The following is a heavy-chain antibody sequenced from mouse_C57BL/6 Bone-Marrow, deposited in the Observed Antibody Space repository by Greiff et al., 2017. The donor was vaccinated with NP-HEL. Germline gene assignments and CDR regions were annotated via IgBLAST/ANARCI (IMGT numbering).Heavy chain of an antibody. CDR3: TRTIYDGYYGVAY. J-gene: IGHJ3*01. Sequence: EVKLMESGAELVRPGASVKLSCTASGFNIKDDYMHWVKQRPEQGLEWIGWIDPENGDTEYASKFQGKATITADTSSNTAYLQLSSLTSEDTAVYYCTRTIYDGYYGVAYWGQGTLVTVSA. CDR2: IDPENGDT. D-gene: IGHD2-3*01. CDR1: GFNIKDDY. V-gene: IGHV14-4*01.